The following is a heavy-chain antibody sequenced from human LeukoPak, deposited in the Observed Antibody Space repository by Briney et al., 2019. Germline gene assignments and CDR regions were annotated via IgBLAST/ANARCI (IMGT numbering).Heavy chain of an antibody. J-gene: IGHJ5*02. CDR3: ARSDPVAGTDNWFDP. Sequence: SETLSLTCTVSGGSISSYYWSWIRQPPGKGLEWIGYIYYSGSTNYNPSLKSRVTISVDTSKNQFSLKLSSVTAAGTAVYYCARSDPVAGTDNWFDPWGQGTLVTVSS. CDR2: IYYSGST. V-gene: IGHV4-59*01. CDR1: GGSISSYY. D-gene: IGHD6-19*01.